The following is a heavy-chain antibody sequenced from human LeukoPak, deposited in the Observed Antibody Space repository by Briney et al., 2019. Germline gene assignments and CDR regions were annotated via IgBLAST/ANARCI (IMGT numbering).Heavy chain of an antibody. D-gene: IGHD6-6*01. CDR3: AREGSIAARGAFDI. J-gene: IGHJ3*02. CDR1: GFTFSNYW. CDR2: IRQDGSEK. Sequence: GGSLRLSCAASGFTFSNYWMSWVRQAPGKGLEWVANIRQDGSEKYYVDSVKGRFTISRDNAKNSLFLQMNSLRAEDTAVYYCAREGSIAARGAFDIWGQGTMVTVSS. V-gene: IGHV3-7*01.